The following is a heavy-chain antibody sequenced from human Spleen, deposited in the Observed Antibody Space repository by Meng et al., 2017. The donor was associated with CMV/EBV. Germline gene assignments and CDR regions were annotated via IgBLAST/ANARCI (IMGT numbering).Heavy chain of an antibody. CDR3: ARDLIYCSVRSFPTPGYYGMDV. D-gene: IGHD2-15*01. V-gene: IGHV3-30*04. J-gene: IGHJ6*02. CDR2: ISYDGSNK. Sequence: VGSLRLTCAASGFTFSSYAMHWVRQAPGKGLEWVAIISYDGSNKYYADSVKGRFTTSRDNSKNTMYLQMNSLRAEDTAVYYCARDLIYCSVRSFPTPGYYGMDVWGQGTTVTVSS. CDR1: GFTFSSYA.